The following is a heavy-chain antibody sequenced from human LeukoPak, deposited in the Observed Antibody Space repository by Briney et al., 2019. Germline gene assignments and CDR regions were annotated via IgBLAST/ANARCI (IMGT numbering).Heavy chain of an antibody. J-gene: IGHJ5*02. CDR3: EREYCSGGSCYGDYVNHWFDP. CDR1: GDSVSSNSAA. D-gene: IGHD2-15*01. CDR2: TYYRSKWYN. V-gene: IGHV6-1*01. Sequence: SQTLSLTCAISGDSVSSNSAAWNWLRQSPSRGLEWLGQTYYRSKWYNDYAVSVKSRITINPDKSKNQFSLQLNSVTPEDTAVYYCEREYCSGGSCYGDYVNHWFDPWGQGTLVTVSS.